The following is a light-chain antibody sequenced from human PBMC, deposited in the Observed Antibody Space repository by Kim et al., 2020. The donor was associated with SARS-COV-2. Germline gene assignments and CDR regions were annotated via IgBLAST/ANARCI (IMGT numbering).Light chain of an antibody. V-gene: IGKV1-12*01. CDR3: QQANSFPWT. Sequence: IQMTQSPSSVSASVGDRVTIACRASQGIRSWLAWYQQKPGKAPKLLIYAASSLQSGVPSRISGSGSGTDFTLTISSLQPEDFATYYCQQANSFPWTFGQGTKVDIK. CDR2: AAS. CDR1: QGIRSW. J-gene: IGKJ1*01.